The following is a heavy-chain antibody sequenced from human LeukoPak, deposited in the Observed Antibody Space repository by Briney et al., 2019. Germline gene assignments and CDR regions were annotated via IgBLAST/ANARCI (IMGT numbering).Heavy chain of an antibody. CDR1: GLSFSSYA. D-gene: IGHD3-22*01. J-gene: IGHJ4*02. Sequence: GSLRLSCAASGLSFSSYAMSWVRQAPGKGLEWVSAISGSGGSTYYADSVKGRFTISRDNSKNTLYLQMNSLRAEDTAVYYCARGSGYYRTPFQTWGQGTLVTVSS. CDR2: ISGSGGST. V-gene: IGHV3-23*01. CDR3: ARGSGYYRTPFQT.